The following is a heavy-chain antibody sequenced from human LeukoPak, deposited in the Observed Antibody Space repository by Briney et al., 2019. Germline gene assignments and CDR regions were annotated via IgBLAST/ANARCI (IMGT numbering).Heavy chain of an antibody. CDR2: IYYSGST. CDR3: ARQLHRSATV. V-gene: IGHV4-39*01. D-gene: IGHD6-25*01. J-gene: IGHJ6*02. Sequence: SETLSLTCTVSGGSINSSNYFWGWVRQPPGKGLEWGGNIYYSGSTYYNPSLKSRVTISLGTYKNQFSLQLSSVTVADTAVYYCARQLHRSATVWGQGTTVTVSS. CDR1: GGSINSSNYF.